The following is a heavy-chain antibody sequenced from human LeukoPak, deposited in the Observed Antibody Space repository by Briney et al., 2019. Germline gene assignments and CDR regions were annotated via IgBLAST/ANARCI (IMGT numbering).Heavy chain of an antibody. D-gene: IGHD3-22*01. CDR3: AREAGSSGYFDY. CDR2: IYYSGST. CDR1: GGSISSYY. J-gene: IGHJ4*02. Sequence: SETLSLTCTVSGGSISSYYWSWIRQPPGKGLEWIGYIYYSGSTNYNPSLKSRVTISVDTSKNQFSLKLSSVPAADTAVYYCAREAGSSGYFDYWGQGTLVTVSS. V-gene: IGHV4-59*01.